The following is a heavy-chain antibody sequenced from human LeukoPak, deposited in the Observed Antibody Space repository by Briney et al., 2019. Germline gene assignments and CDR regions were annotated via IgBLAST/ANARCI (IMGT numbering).Heavy chain of an antibody. CDR2: INHSGST. CDR3: ARGDYRGDY. D-gene: IGHD4-11*01. Sequence: PSETLSLTCAVYGGSFSGYYWSWIRQPPGKGPEWIGEINHSGSTNYNPSLKSRVTISVDTSKNQFSLKLSSVTAADTAVYYCARGDYRGDYWGQGTLVTVSS. CDR1: GGSFSGYY. J-gene: IGHJ4*02. V-gene: IGHV4-34*01.